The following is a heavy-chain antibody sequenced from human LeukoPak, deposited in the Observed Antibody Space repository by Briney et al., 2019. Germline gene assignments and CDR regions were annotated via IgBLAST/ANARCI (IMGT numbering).Heavy chain of an antibody. CDR1: GGSFSGYY. V-gene: IGHV4-34*01. D-gene: IGHD3-10*01. CDR3: ARAGVTMVRGRDGMDV. Sequence: SETLSLTCAVYGGSFSGYYWSWIRQPPGKGLEWTGEINHSGSTNYNPSLKSRVTISVDTSKNQFSLKLSSVAAADTAVYYCARAGVTMVRGRDGMDVWGKGTTVTVSS. J-gene: IGHJ6*04. CDR2: INHSGST.